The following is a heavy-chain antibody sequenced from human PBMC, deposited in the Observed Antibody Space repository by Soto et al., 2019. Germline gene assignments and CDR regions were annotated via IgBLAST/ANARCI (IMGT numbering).Heavy chain of an antibody. CDR3: ARDLRQTAIPDDHDY. J-gene: IGHJ4*02. Sequence: GGSLRLSCAASGFTFSSYGMHWVRQAPGKGLEWVAVIWYDGSNKYYADSVKGRFTISRDNSKNTLYLQMNSLRAEDTAVYYCARDLRQTAIPDDHDYWGQGTLVTVSS. D-gene: IGHD2-21*02. CDR2: IWYDGSNK. V-gene: IGHV3-33*01. CDR1: GFTFSSYG.